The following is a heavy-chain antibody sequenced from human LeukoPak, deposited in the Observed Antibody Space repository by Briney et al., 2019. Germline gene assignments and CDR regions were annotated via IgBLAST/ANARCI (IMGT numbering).Heavy chain of an antibody. J-gene: IGHJ5*02. CDR2: IYYSGST. V-gene: IGHV4-59*12. Sequence: SETLSLTCTVSGGSIDNYHWSWIRQPPGKGLEWIGYIYYSGSTNYNPSLKSRVTISVDTSKNQFSLKLSSVTAADTAVYYCARVNSSGYPNWFDPWGQGTLVTVSS. CDR1: GGSIDNYH. CDR3: ARVNSSGYPNWFDP. D-gene: IGHD3-22*01.